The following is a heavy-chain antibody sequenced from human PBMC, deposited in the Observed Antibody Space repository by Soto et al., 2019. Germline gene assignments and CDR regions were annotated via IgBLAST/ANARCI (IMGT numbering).Heavy chain of an antibody. Sequence: GGSLRLSCAASGFTFSSYAMHWVRQAPGKGLEYVSAISSNGGSTYYANSVKGRFTISRDNSKNTLYLQMGSLRAEDMAVYYCARTYHQVATIFDYYYYYYMDVWGKGTTVTVSS. CDR3: ARTYHQVATIFDYYYYYYMDV. V-gene: IGHV3-64*01. CDR2: ISSNGGST. D-gene: IGHD5-12*01. CDR1: GFTFSSYA. J-gene: IGHJ6*03.